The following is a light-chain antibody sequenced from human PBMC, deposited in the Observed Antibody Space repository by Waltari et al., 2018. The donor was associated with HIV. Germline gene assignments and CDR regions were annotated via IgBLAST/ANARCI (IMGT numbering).Light chain of an antibody. CDR1: SGHSDYA. CDR2: LNNDGSH. J-gene: IGLJ2*01. Sequence: QPVVTQSPSAAASLGASVKLTCTLSSGHSDYAIAWHQQHPPKGPRYLMRLNNDGSHYKGVGIPDRFGGSSSGAGGYLTISSLQSGNEADYCCQPWDSGIIIFGGGTKLTVL. CDR3: QPWDSGIII. V-gene: IGLV4-69*01.